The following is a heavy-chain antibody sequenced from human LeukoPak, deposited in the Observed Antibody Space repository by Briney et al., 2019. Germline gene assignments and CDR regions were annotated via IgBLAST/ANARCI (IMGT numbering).Heavy chain of an antibody. V-gene: IGHV3-21*01. CDR2: ISSSSSYI. CDR3: ARDVRRYSSGLYYFDY. Sequence: GGSLRLSCAASGFTFSNYSMNWVRQAPGKGLEWVSSISSSSSYIYYADSVKGRFTISRDNAKNSLYLQMNSLRAEDTAVYYCARDVRRYSSGLYYFDYWGRGTLVTVSS. CDR1: GFTFSNYS. D-gene: IGHD3-22*01. J-gene: IGHJ4*02.